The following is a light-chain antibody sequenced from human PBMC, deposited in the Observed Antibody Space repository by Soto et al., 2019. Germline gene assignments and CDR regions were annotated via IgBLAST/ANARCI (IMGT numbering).Light chain of an antibody. V-gene: IGLV1-47*01. CDR2: KNN. Sequence: QAVVTQPPSASRTPGQRVTISCSGSSSNIGSNFVYWYQQLSGTAPKLLFYKNNQRPPGVPDRFSASKSGTSASLAISGLRSEDEADYYCAAWDDSLSGPVFGGGTKLTVL. CDR3: AAWDDSLSGPV. J-gene: IGLJ2*01. CDR1: SSNIGSNF.